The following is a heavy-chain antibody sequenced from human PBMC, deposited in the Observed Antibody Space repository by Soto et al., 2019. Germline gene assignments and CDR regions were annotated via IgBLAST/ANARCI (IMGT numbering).Heavy chain of an antibody. CDR1: GYTLTELS. Sequence: ASVKVSCKVSGYTLTELSMHWVRQAPGKGLEWMGGFDPEDGETIYAQKFQGRVTMTEDTSTDTAYMELSSLRSEDTAVYYCATDRHGGYNSPELYGMDVWGQGTTVTVSS. D-gene: IGHD5-12*01. V-gene: IGHV1-24*01. CDR3: ATDRHGGYNSPELYGMDV. CDR2: FDPEDGET. J-gene: IGHJ6*02.